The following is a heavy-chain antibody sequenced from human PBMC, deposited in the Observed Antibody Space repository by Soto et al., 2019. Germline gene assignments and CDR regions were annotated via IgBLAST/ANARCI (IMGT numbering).Heavy chain of an antibody. CDR1: GFTFRHYA. V-gene: IGHV3-23*01. J-gene: IGHJ4*02. CDR2: ISGSGGST. D-gene: IGHD6-19*01. CDR3: AKDHEAVYYFDY. Sequence: SLRLSCAASGFTFRHYAMSWVRQAPGKGLEWVSAISGSGGSTYYADSVKGRFTISRDNSKNTLYLQMNSLRAEDTAVYYCAKDHEAVYYFDYWGQGALVTVSS.